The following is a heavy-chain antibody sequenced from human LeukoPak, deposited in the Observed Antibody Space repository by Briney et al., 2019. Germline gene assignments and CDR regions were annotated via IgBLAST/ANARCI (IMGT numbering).Heavy chain of an antibody. CDR1: GFTFSSYA. J-gene: IGHJ6*02. V-gene: IGHV3-30-3*01. CDR3: ARDQSGIAARLNYYGMDV. CDR2: ISYDGSNK. D-gene: IGHD6-6*01. Sequence: GGSLRLSCAASGFTFSSYAMHWVRQAPGKGLEWVAVISYDGSNKYYADSVKGRFTISRDNSKNTLYPQMNSLRAEDTAVYYCARDQSGIAARLNYYGMDVWGQGTTVTVSS.